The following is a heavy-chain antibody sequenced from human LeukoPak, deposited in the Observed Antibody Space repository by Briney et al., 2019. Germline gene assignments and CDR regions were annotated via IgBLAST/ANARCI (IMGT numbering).Heavy chain of an antibody. Sequence: SETRSLTCTVSGGSITTNSHYWSWIRQPAGKGLEWIGRIYTSGSTNYNPSLKSRVTMSVDTSKNQFSLKLSSVTAADTAVYYCARDRSYSNYIDYWGQGTLVTVSS. D-gene: IGHD4-11*01. J-gene: IGHJ4*02. CDR2: IYTSGST. CDR1: GGSITTNSHY. CDR3: ARDRSYSNYIDY. V-gene: IGHV4-61*02.